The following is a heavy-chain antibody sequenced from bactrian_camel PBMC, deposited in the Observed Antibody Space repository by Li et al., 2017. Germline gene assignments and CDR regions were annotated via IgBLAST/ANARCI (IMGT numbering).Heavy chain of an antibody. Sequence: QVQLVESGGGSVQAGGSLKLSCVASGYITGSCGMGWYRQAPGKERELVSTIRPIGTTTYADSVKDRFTISQGNVRNTVSLQMNSLKTEDTAVYYCVAGRYMLGQCLENENNYYWGQ. V-gene: IGHV3S56*01. CDR3: VAGRYMLGQCLENENNYY. D-gene: IGHD5*01. J-gene: IGHJ4*01. CDR1: GYITGSCG. CDR2: IRPIGTT.